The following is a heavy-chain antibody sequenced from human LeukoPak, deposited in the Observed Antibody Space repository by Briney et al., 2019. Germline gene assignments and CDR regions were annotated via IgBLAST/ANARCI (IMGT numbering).Heavy chain of an antibody. Sequence: GESLKISCKGSGYSFTSYWIGWVRQLPGKGLEWMAIIYPGDSDTRYSPSFQGQVTISADKSINTAYLQWSSLKASDTAMYYCARRVVNNRNWYFDLWGRGTLVTVSS. J-gene: IGHJ2*01. D-gene: IGHD4-23*01. CDR2: IYPGDSDT. CDR3: ARRVVNNRNWYFDL. CDR1: GYSFTSYW. V-gene: IGHV5-51*01.